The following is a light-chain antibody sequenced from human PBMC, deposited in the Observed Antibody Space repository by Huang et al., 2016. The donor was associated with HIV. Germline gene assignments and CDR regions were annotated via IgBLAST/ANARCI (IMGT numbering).Light chain of an antibody. CDR3: QQRRNWPPYT. Sequence: EVVLTQSPATLSLSPGERATLSCRASQGVSSSFAWYQRKPGPAPRLLIYAASVRATGIPARFSGSASGTDFTLTISSLEPEDFAVYYCQQRRNWPPYTFGQGTKLEIK. V-gene: IGKV3-11*01. CDR1: QGVSSS. J-gene: IGKJ2*01. CDR2: AAS.